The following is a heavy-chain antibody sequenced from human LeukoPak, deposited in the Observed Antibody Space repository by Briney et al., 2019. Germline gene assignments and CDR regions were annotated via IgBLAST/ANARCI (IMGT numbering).Heavy chain of an antibody. Sequence: ASVKVSCKASGYTFTSHGISWVRQAPGQGLEWMGWISAYNGNTNYAQKLQGRVTMTTDTSTSTAYMELRSLRSDDTAVYYCARDGIVVVPAATNWFDPWGQGTLVTVSS. CDR2: ISAYNGNT. CDR1: GYTFTSHG. J-gene: IGHJ5*02. CDR3: ARDGIVVVPAATNWFDP. V-gene: IGHV1-18*01. D-gene: IGHD2-2*01.